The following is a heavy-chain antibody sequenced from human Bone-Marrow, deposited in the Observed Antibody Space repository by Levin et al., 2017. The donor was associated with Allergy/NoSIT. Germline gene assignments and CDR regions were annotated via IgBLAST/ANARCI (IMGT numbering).Heavy chain of an antibody. V-gene: IGHV4-31*03. CDR1: GGSISTARHY. Sequence: PSETLSLTCTVSGGSISTARHYWTWIRQHPGKGLDWIGYIYHSGATSYNQSLNSRVTMSIDTSKNQFSLRLTSVTAADTAVYYCARGHHYYDSGSLDAFDIWGQGTMVTVSS. D-gene: IGHD3-10*01. CDR2: IYHSGAT. CDR3: ARGHHYYDSGSLDAFDI. J-gene: IGHJ3*02.